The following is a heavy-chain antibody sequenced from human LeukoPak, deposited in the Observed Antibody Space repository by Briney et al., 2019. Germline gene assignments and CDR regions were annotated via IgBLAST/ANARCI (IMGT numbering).Heavy chain of an antibody. Sequence: GASVKVSCKASGYTFTGYYMHWMRQAPGQGLEWMGWINPNSGGTNYAQKFQGRVTMTRDTSISTAYMELSRLRSDDTAVYYCARVRTTVLYCSGGSCPFDYWGQGTLVTVSS. CDR2: INPNSGGT. CDR1: GYTFTGYY. CDR3: ARVRTTVLYCSGGSCPFDY. J-gene: IGHJ4*02. D-gene: IGHD2-15*01. V-gene: IGHV1-2*02.